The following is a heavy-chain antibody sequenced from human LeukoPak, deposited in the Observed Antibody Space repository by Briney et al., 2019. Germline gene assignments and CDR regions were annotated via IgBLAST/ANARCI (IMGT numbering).Heavy chain of an antibody. CDR2: TYYTGST. D-gene: IGHD3-10*01. J-gene: IGHJ2*01. V-gene: IGHV4-59*01. CDR1: GGSISSYY. Sequence: SETLSLTCSVSGGSISSYYWSWIRQPPGKGLEWIGYTYYTGSTHYNPSLKSRVTISVDTSKNQFSLKLSSVTAADTAVYYCARVPGATANWYFDLWGRGTLVTVSS. CDR3: ARVPGATANWYFDL.